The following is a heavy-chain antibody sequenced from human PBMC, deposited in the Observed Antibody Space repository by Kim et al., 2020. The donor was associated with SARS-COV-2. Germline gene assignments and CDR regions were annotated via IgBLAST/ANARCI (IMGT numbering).Heavy chain of an antibody. V-gene: IGHV3-23*03. CDR3: AKDHFRSSGDF. CDR1: GFTFSSYA. Sequence: GGSLRLSCVASGFTFSSYAMSWLRQAPGKGLEWVSVIYSDGTTKFYVGSVMGRFTVSRDNSKATLFLQMNNLRAEDTAVYFCAKDHFRSSGDFWGQGTLVTVSS. CDR2: IYSDGTTK. J-gene: IGHJ4*02. D-gene: IGHD3-3*02.